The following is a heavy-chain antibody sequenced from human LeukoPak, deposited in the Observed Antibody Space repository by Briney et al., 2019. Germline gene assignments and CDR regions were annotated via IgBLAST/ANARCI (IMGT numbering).Heavy chain of an antibody. CDR1: GYTFTSYY. CDR2: INPSGGST. D-gene: IGHD6-6*01. CDR3: ARVRSSIAARQKRPSLGY. Sequence: GASVKVSCKASGYTFTSYYMHWVRQAPGQGLEWMGIINPSGGSTSYAQKFQGRVTMTRDTSTSTVYMELSSLRSEDTAVYYCARVRSSIAARQKRPSLGYWGQGTLVTVSS. J-gene: IGHJ4*02. V-gene: IGHV1-46*01.